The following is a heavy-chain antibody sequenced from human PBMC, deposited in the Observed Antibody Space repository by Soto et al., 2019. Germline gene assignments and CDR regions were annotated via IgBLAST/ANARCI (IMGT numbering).Heavy chain of an antibody. CDR1: GFTFSSYA. Sequence: EVQLLGSGGGSVQPGGSLRLSCAASGFTFSSYAMRWVRRPPGKGLEWVSSISGSGGTAYYSDSVKGRFSISRDSLVNTLYLQMNSLRAEDTAVYYSAKGRGQNWNFDYWGQGTLVTVSP. J-gene: IGHJ4*02. D-gene: IGHD1-1*01. CDR2: ISGSGGTA. CDR3: AKGRGQNWNFDY. V-gene: IGHV3-23*01.